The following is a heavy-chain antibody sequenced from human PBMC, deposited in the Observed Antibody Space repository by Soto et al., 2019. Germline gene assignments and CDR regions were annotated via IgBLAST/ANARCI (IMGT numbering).Heavy chain of an antibody. D-gene: IGHD2-2*01. CDR3: ARQKYCSSTSCLNNDYYYYYGMDV. V-gene: IGHV5-10-1*01. CDR2: IDPSDSYT. Sequence: PGESRKISCKGSGYSFTSYWISWVRQMPGKGLEWMGRIDPSDSYTNYSPSFQGHVTISADKSISTAYLQWSSLKASDTAMYYCARQKYCSSTSCLNNDYYYYYGMDVWGQGTTVTVSS. J-gene: IGHJ6*02. CDR1: GYSFTSYW.